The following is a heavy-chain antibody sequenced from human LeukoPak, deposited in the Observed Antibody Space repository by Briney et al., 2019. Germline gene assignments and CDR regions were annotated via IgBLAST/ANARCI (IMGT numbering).Heavy chain of an antibody. CDR2: INPNSGGT. CDR3: ASFDIVVVLAPDAGVDP. CDR1: GYTFTGYY. V-gene: IGHV1-2*02. J-gene: IGHJ5*02. Sequence: ASVKVSCKASGYTFTGYYMHWVRQAPGQGLEWMGWINPNSGGTNYAQKFQGRVTMTRDTSISTAYMELSRLRSDDTAVYYCASFDIVVVLAPDAGVDPWGQGTLVTVSS. D-gene: IGHD2-2*01.